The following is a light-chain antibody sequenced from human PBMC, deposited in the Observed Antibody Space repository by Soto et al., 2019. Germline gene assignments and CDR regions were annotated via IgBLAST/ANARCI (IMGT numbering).Light chain of an antibody. CDR3: QQSYTTPCT. CDR1: QSISYY. Sequence: DIQMTQSPSSLSASVGDRVTITCRASQSISYYLNWYQQKPGRAPRLLIYTTSSLQSGVPSKLSGSASGTDFTLTISTLQPEDFATYYCQQSYTTPCTFGQGTKVEIK. CDR2: TTS. V-gene: IGKV1-39*01. J-gene: IGKJ4*01.